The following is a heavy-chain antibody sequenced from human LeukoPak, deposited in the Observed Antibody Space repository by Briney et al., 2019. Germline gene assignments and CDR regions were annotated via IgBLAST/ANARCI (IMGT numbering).Heavy chain of an antibody. CDR2: ISGSGGST. V-gene: IGHV3-23*01. D-gene: IGHD5-12*01. CDR1: GFTFSNYA. CDR3: AKDWGYSGYGLFDY. J-gene: IGHJ4*02. Sequence: GGSLRLSCAASGFTFSNYAMSWVRQAPGRGLEWVSAISGSGGSTYYGDSVKGRFTISRDNSKNTLYLQMNSLRAEDTAVYYCAKDWGYSGYGLFDYWGQGTLVTVSS.